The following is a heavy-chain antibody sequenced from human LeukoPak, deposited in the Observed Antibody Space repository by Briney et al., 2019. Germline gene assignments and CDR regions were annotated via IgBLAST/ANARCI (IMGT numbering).Heavy chain of an antibody. J-gene: IGHJ3*02. CDR3: ARTNPQLGVGSFDI. CDR2: IFSDSST. V-gene: IGHV3-53*01. Sequence: GGSLRLSCEASGFIVSSNHMSWVRQAPGKGLEWVSVIFSDSSTYYADSVKGRFTISRDNSKNTLYLQMNSLRAEDAAIYFCARTNPQLGVGSFDIWGQGTMVIVSS. D-gene: IGHD5-24*01. CDR1: GFIVSSNH.